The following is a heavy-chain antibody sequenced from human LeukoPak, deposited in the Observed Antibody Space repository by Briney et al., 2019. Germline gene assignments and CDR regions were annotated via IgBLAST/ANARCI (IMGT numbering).Heavy chain of an antibody. Sequence: PGGSLRLSCAASGFTVSSNYMTWFRQPPGKGLQWVSAISGSGANRYYTDSAKGRFTISRDTSKNTLYLQMNSLRAEDTAVYYCTVYSAYDFGLFDDWGQGTLVAVSS. D-gene: IGHD5-12*01. CDR3: TVYSAYDFGLFDD. V-gene: IGHV3-23*01. CDR1: GFTVSSNY. J-gene: IGHJ4*02. CDR2: ISGSGANR.